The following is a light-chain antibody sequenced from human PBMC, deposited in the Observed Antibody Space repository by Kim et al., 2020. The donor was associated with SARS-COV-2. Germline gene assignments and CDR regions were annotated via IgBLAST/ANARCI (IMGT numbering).Light chain of an antibody. CDR3: QQRSNWPPMYT. Sequence: EIVLTQSPATLSLSPGERATLSCRASQSVSGYLAWYQQKPGQAPRLLLYDVSYRATGIPARFSGSGSGTDFTLTISSLEPEDFAVYYCQQRSNWPPMYTFGQGTKLEI. J-gene: IGKJ2*01. CDR2: DVS. CDR1: QSVSGY. V-gene: IGKV3-11*01.